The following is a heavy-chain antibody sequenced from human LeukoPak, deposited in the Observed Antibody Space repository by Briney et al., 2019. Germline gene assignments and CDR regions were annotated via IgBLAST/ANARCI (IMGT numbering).Heavy chain of an antibody. D-gene: IGHD1-26*01. CDR3: AALKPPSGSYVN. CDR2: INHSGST. Sequence: PSETLSLTCAVYGGSFSGYYWSWIRQPPGEGLEWIGEINHSGSTNYNPSLKSRVTISVDTSKNQFSLKLSSVTAADTAVYYCAALKPPSGSYVNWGQGTLVSVSS. CDR1: GGSFSGYY. J-gene: IGHJ4*02. V-gene: IGHV4-34*01.